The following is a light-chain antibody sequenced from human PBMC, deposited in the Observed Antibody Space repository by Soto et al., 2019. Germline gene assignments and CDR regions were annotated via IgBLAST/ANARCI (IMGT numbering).Light chain of an antibody. J-gene: IGKJ4*01. Sequence: DMQMTQSPSSLSASVGDRVNITCRASQSISNYLNWYQQRPGKAPKVLLHGASSLQGGVPLRFSGSGSGTDFTLTINSLQPEDFATYFCQQTYSAPLTFGGGTKVEI. V-gene: IGKV1-39*01. CDR2: GAS. CDR1: QSISNY. CDR3: QQTYSAPLT.